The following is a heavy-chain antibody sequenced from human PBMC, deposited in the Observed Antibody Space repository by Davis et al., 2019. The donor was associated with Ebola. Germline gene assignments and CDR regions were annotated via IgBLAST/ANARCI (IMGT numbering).Heavy chain of an antibody. V-gene: IGHV5-51*01. J-gene: IGHJ4*02. D-gene: IGHD2-8*01. Sequence: SCQGSGYSFTSSWIGWVRPMPGKSLEWLGIIYAGDSDSRYSPSFEGQVTISADRSINTAYLQWRSLRASDTAIYYCARQESLYGWSDYWGQGTLVTVSS. CDR3: ARQESLYGWSDY. CDR1: GYSFTSSW. CDR2: IYAGDSDS.